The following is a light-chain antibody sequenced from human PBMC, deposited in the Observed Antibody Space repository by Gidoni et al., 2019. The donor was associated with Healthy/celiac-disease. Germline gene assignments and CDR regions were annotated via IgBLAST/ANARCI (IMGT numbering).Light chain of an antibody. J-gene: IGLJ1*01. V-gene: IGLV2-14*01. CDR2: DVS. CDR1: SSDVDGYNY. Sequence: QSALTQPAFVSGCPGQSITISCTGTSSDVDGYNYVSWYQQHPGKAPKLMIYDVSNRPSGVSNRFSCSKSGNTASLTISGLQAEDEADYYCSSYTSSSTPLVFGTGTKVTVL. CDR3: SSYTSSSTPLV.